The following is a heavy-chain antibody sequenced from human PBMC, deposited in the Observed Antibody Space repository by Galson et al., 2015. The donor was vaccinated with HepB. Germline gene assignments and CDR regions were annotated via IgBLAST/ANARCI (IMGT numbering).Heavy chain of an antibody. Sequence: SLRLSCAASVFTFSTYSMNWVRRTPEKGLEWVSSISSDSTYIYYADSVKGRFTISRDNAKNSLYLQMNSPRADDTAVYYCARDRDSGYSGYDLDYWGQGTLITVSS. J-gene: IGHJ4*02. CDR3: ARDRDSGYSGYDLDY. CDR1: VFTFSTYS. V-gene: IGHV3-21*01. D-gene: IGHD5-12*01. CDR2: ISSDSTYI.